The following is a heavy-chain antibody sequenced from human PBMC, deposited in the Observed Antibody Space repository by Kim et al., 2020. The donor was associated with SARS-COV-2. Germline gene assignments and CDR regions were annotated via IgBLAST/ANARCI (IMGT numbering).Heavy chain of an antibody. CDR1: GGSISSGGYY. Sequence: SETLSLTCTVSGGSISSGGYYWTWIRQHPGKGLEWLGYIFYSGSTYYNPSLKSRVSISVDTSKNQFSLKLNSVTAADTAVYYCARDKGYCSGGSCHKGWIDPWGQGILVTVSS. CDR3: ARDKGYCSGGSCHKGWIDP. CDR2: IFYSGST. J-gene: IGHJ5*02. V-gene: IGHV4-31*03. D-gene: IGHD2-15*01.